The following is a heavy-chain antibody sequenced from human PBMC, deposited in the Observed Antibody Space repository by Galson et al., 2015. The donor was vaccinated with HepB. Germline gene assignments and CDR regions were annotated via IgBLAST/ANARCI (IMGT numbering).Heavy chain of an antibody. V-gene: IGHV1-69*13. CDR3: ARVVSYYDFWSGYPGYYGMDV. D-gene: IGHD3-3*01. CDR1: GGTFSSYA. J-gene: IGHJ6*02. Sequence: SVKVSCKASGGTFSSYAISWVRQAPGQGLEWMGGIIPIFGTANYAQKFQGRVTITADESTSTAYMELSSLRSEDTAVYYCARVVSYYDFWSGYPGYYGMDVWGQGTTVTVSS. CDR2: IIPIFGTA.